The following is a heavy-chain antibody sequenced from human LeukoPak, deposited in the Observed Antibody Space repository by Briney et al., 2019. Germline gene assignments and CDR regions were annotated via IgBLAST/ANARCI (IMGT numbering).Heavy chain of an antibody. D-gene: IGHD2-21*02. CDR3: ARDQATYCGGDCYSGLDY. Sequence: GSLRLSCAASGFTFSSYAMHWVRQAPGKGLEWVAVISYDGSNKYYADSVKGRFTISRDNSKNTLYLQMNSLRAEDTAVYYCARDQATYCGGDCYSGLDYWGQGTLVTVSS. CDR1: GFTFSSYA. J-gene: IGHJ4*02. V-gene: IGHV3-30-3*01. CDR2: ISYDGSNK.